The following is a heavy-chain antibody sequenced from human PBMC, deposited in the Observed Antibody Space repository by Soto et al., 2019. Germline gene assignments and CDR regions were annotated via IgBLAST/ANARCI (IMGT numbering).Heavy chain of an antibody. CDR1: GGSISRGGYS. V-gene: IGHV4-30-2*01. CDR3: ARLIHCKTTSCYFDY. CDR2: IYHSGST. J-gene: IGHJ4*02. Sequence: TSETLSLTCAVSGGSISRGGYSWSWIRQPPGKGLEWIGYIYHSGSTYYNPSLKSRVTISVDKSKNQFSLKLSSVTAADTAVFYCARLIHCKTTSCYFDYWGQGTLLTVSS. D-gene: IGHD2-2*01.